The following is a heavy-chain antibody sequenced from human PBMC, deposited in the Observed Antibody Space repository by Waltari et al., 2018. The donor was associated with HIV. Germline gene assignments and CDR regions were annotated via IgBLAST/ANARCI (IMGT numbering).Heavy chain of an antibody. V-gene: IGHV4-39*07. J-gene: IGHJ4*02. D-gene: IGHD6-13*01. Sequence: QLQLQESGPGLVKPSETLSLTCTVPGGPIRSSHYYWGWISQPPGKGLEWIGSVYYSGSTYYNPSLKGRVTISVDTSKNQFSLNLTSVTAADTAVYYCARLLAAGGTVFDYWGQGTLVTVSS. CDR3: ARLLAAGGTVFDY. CDR2: VYYSGST. CDR1: GGPIRSSHYY.